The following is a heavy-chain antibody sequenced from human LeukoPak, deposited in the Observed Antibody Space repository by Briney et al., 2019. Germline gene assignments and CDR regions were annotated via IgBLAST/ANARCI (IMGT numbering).Heavy chain of an antibody. CDR1: GGSFSGYY. CDR2: INHSGST. Sequence: SETLSLTCAVYGGSFSGYYWSWIRRPPGKGLEWIGEINHSGSTNYNPSLKSRVTISVDTSKNQFSLKLSSVTAADTAVYYCARQAVARPFDLWGQGTMVAVSS. V-gene: IGHV4-34*01. J-gene: IGHJ3*01. CDR3: ARQAVARPFDL.